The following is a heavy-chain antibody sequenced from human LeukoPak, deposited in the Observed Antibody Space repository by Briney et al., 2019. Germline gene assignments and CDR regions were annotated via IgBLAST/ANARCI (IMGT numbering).Heavy chain of an antibody. CDR2: RYYSGNT. V-gene: IGHV4-39*01. D-gene: IGHD3-10*01. Sequence: PSETLSLTCTVSGGSTSSSDYYWGWIRQPPGKGLEWIGNRYYSGNTYYNPSLKSRVTISVDTSKNQFSLKVSSVTAADTAVYYCARRVFGSGRHDYWGQGTLVTVSS. CDR1: GGSTSSSDYY. CDR3: ARRVFGSGRHDY. J-gene: IGHJ4*02.